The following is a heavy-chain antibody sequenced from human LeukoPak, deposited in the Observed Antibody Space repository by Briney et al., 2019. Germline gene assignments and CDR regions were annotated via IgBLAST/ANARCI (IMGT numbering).Heavy chain of an antibody. CDR1: GFSFSRYA. CDR3: AKVLDSGSFPDY. J-gene: IGHJ4*02. Sequence: GGSLRLSCAASGFSFSRYAMLWVRQFPGKGLEWVSAIGGSDGTTYYADSVKGRCIISRDNYKNILYLQMNSLRVEDTAIYYCAKVLDSGSFPDYWGQGTLATVSS. V-gene: IGHV3-23*01. D-gene: IGHD1-26*01. CDR2: IGGSDGTT.